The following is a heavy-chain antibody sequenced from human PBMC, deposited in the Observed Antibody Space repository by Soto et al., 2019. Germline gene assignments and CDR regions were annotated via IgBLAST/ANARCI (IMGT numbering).Heavy chain of an antibody. Sequence: ASVKVSCKASGYTFTSYDINWVRQATGQGLEWMGWMNPNSGNTGYAQKFQGRVTMTRNTSISTAYMELSSLRSEDTAVYYCARIAYYDFWSGYQNAFDIWGQGTMVTVSS. CDR3: ARIAYYDFWSGYQNAFDI. CDR2: MNPNSGNT. V-gene: IGHV1-8*01. D-gene: IGHD3-3*01. CDR1: GYTFTSYD. J-gene: IGHJ3*02.